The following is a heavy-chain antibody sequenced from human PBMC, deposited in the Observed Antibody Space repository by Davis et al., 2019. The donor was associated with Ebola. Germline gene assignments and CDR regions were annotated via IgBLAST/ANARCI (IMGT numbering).Heavy chain of an antibody. CDR2: IKEDGTEK. CDR1: GFTFSRYW. CDR3: ARNAEEDLIGTLIMVDYFDY. J-gene: IGHJ4*02. V-gene: IGHV3-7*01. Sequence: GGSLRLSCAASGFTFSRYWMSWVRQAPGKGLEWVANIKEDGTEKNYVDSAKGRFTISRDNAKNSLYLQLKSLRAEDTAIYYCARNAEEDLIGTLIMVDYFDYWGQGTPVTVSS. D-gene: IGHD2-21*01.